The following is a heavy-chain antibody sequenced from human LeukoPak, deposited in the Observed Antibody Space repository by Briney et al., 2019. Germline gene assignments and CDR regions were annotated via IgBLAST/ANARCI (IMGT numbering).Heavy chain of an antibody. J-gene: IGHJ6*03. CDR1: GDTFSSYG. CDR3: ARGGGVYWYMDV. V-gene: IGHV1-69*05. CDR2: VIPIFGTA. D-gene: IGHD2-15*01. Sequence: SVKVSCKASGDTFSSYGVSWVRQAPGQGLEWMGRVIPIFGTANYAQRFQGRVTITTDESTSTAYMELSSLRSEDTAVYYCARGGGVYWYMDVWGKGTTVTVSS.